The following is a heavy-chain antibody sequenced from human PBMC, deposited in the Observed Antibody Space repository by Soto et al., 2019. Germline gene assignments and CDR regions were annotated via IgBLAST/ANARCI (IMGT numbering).Heavy chain of an antibody. CDR2: IGVSGDTT. Sequence: EVQLLESGGGLVKPGGSLRLSCAASGFTFSSYAMSWVRQAPGKGLEWVSAIGVSGDTTYYADSVKGRFTISRDNSKNTLYLQMGILRAEETAVYYCAKVRRFGELRSLYWGQGTLVNVSS. CDR1: GFTFSSYA. CDR3: AKVRRFGELRSLY. D-gene: IGHD3-10*01. V-gene: IGHV3-23*01. J-gene: IGHJ4*02.